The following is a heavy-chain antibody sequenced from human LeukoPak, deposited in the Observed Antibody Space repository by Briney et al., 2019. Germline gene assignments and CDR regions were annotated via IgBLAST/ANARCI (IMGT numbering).Heavy chain of an antibody. CDR2: INPSGGST. J-gene: IGHJ4*02. Sequence: ASVKVSCKASGYTFTSYHIHWVRQAPGQGLEWMGIINPSGGSTSYAQKFQGRVTMTRDMSTSTVYMELSSLRSEDTAVYYCARDDLGGYCSSTSCHDGVFFDYWGQGTLVTVSS. CDR1: GYTFTSYH. V-gene: IGHV1-46*01. CDR3: ARDDLGGYCSSTSCHDGVFFDY. D-gene: IGHD2-2*01.